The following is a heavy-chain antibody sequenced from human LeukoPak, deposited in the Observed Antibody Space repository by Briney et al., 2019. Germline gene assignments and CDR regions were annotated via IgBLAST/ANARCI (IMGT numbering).Heavy chain of an antibody. V-gene: IGHV4-34*01. CDR1: GGSFRGYY. D-gene: IGHD4-17*01. CDR3: ARFPDDYGEYY. Sequence: AETLSLTCAVYGGSFRGYYWSGIRQPPGKGLEWIGETNHSGSTNYNPSLKSRVTISVDTSKNQFSLKLSSVTAADTAVYYCARFPDDYGEYYWGQGTLVTVSS. CDR2: TNHSGST. J-gene: IGHJ4*02.